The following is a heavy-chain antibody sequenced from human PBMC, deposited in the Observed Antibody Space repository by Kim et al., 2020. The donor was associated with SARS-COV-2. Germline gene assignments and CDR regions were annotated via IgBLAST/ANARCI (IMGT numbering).Heavy chain of an antibody. Sequence: GGSLRLSCIFSGFTFSDYSLNWVRQAPGKGLEWVCLIRSRTYGGTTEYAASVKGRFTISSDDSETIAYLEMNNLRTEDTAVYYCARGYNRGSYRVDYWG. CDR3: ARGYNRGSYRVDY. V-gene: IGHV3-49*04. D-gene: IGHD1-20*01. J-gene: IGHJ4*01. CDR1: GFTFSDYS. CDR2: IRSRTYGGTT.